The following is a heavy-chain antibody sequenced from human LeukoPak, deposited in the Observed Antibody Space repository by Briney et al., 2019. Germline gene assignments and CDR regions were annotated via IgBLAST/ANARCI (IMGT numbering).Heavy chain of an antibody. CDR3: ARAAVAFDYYYYMGV. V-gene: IGHV3-30*04. CDR2: ISYDGRNK. J-gene: IGHJ6*03. D-gene: IGHD6-19*01. Sequence: PGGSLRLSCAASGFTFSSYAMHWVRQAPGKGLEWVAIISYDGRNKYYAGSVKGRFTISRDNSKNTLYLQMNRMRAEDTAVYYCARAAVAFDYYYYMGVWGKGTTVTVSS. CDR1: GFTFSSYA.